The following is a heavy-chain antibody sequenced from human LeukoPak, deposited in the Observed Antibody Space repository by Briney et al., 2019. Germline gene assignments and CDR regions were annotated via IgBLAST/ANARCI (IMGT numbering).Heavy chain of an antibody. CDR1: GFTFSSYG. CDR2: ISYDGSNK. V-gene: IGHV3-30*18. D-gene: IGHD3-10*01. Sequence: GGSLRLSCAASGFTFSSYGMHWVRQAPGKGLEWVAVISYDGSNKYYADSVKGRFTISRDNSKNTLYLQMNSLRAEDTAVYYCAKDLMVRGVIHAPDYWGQGTLVTVSS. CDR3: AKDLMVRGVIHAPDY. J-gene: IGHJ4*02.